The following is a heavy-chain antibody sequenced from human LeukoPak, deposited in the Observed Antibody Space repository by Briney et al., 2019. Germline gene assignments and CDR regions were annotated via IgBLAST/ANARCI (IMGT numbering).Heavy chain of an antibody. J-gene: IGHJ4*02. CDR2: IYTSGST. CDR1: GGSISSYY. Sequence: SETLSLTCTVSGGSISSYYWSWIRQPAGKGLEWIGRIYTSGSTNYNPSLKSRVTISVDTSKNQFSLKLSPVTAADTAVYYCARGLGRVVRGAAHLDYWGQGTLVTVSS. V-gene: IGHV4-4*07. CDR3: ARGLGRVVRGAAHLDY. D-gene: IGHD3-10*01.